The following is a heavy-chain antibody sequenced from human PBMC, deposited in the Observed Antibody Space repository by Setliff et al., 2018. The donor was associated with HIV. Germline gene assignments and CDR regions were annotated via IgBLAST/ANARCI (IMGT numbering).Heavy chain of an antibody. J-gene: IGHJ4*02. CDR1: GGSFTDYY. CDR3: ARLRGLNLEPFDY. V-gene: IGHV4-34*01. Sequence: PSETLSLTCAVFGGSFTDYYWIWIRQLPGKGLEWIGEINHSGSTDYNPSLKSLLTIYVDTSTNKFSLKLSSVTAADTAVYYCARLRGLNLEPFDYWGQGTLVTVS. D-gene: IGHD1-1*01. CDR2: INHSGST.